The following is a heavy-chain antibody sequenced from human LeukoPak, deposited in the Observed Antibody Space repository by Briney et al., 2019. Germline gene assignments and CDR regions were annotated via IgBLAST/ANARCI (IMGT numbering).Heavy chain of an antibody. D-gene: IGHD1-26*01. Sequence: SETLSLTCTVSGGSISSYYWSWIRQPPGKGLEWIGYIYYSGSTNYNPSLKSRVTISVDTSKNQFSLKLSSVTAADTAVYYCARERERDYYGMDVWGQGTTVTVSS. CDR2: IYYSGST. CDR3: ARERERDYYGMDV. V-gene: IGHV4-59*01. J-gene: IGHJ6*02. CDR1: GGSISSYY.